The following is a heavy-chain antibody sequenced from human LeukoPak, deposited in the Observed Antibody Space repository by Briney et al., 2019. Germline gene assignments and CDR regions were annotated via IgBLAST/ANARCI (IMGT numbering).Heavy chain of an antibody. CDR1: GYHFDNYW. V-gene: IGHV5-51*01. D-gene: IGHD2-2*01. CDR3: GIYCSSNRCQWGKWDY. Sequence: GRSLHIPCEVSGYHFDNYWIAWVRQLPGKGVDWMGVIYAGDSDARYRPSFRSHVTISADKSISTASLQWSSLMPSDTAMYCCGIYCSSNRCQWGKWDYWGQGTLVTVSS. J-gene: IGHJ4*02. CDR2: IYAGDSDA.